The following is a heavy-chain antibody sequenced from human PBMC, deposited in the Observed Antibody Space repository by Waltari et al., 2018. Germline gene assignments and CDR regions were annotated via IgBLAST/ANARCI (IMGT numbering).Heavy chain of an antibody. D-gene: IGHD1-20*01. J-gene: IGHJ4*02. CDR2: INSDGSST. CDR3: ARDDGGITGTTYYFDY. Sequence: EVQLVESGGGLVQPGGSLRLSCAASGFTFSSYWMHWVRQAPGKGLVWVSRINSDGSSTSYAVAVKGRFTISRDNAKNTLYLQMNSRRAEDTAVYYCARDDGGITGTTYYFDYWGQGTLVTVSS. CDR1: GFTFSSYW. V-gene: IGHV3-74*01.